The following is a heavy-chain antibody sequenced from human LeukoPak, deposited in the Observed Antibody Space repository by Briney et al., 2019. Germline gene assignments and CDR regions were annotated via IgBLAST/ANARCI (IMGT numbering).Heavy chain of an antibody. D-gene: IGHD2-2*01. V-gene: IGHV3-21*01. CDR1: GFTFSSYS. J-gene: IGHJ4*02. CDR2: ISSSSSYI. Sequence: GGSLRLSCAASGFTFSSYSMNWVRQAPGKGLEWVSSISSSSSYIYYADSVKGRFTISRDNAKNSLYLQMNSLRAEDTAVYYCARDIVVVPAAETNLDYWGQGTPVTVSS. CDR3: ARDIVVVPAAETNLDY.